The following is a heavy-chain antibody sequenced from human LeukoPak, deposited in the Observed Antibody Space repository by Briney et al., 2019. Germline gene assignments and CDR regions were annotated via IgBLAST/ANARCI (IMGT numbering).Heavy chain of an antibody. V-gene: IGHV4-4*07. CDR2: IYTSGST. D-gene: IGHD3-22*01. J-gene: IGHJ4*02. CDR1: GGSISSYY. Sequence: SETLSLTCAVSGGSISSYYWSWVRQPAGKGLEWIGRIYTSGSTNYNPSLTSRLTKSVDTSQNQSSMKLSSVTAADTAVYYCARVTYYYDSRDQVFDYWGQGTLVTVSS. CDR3: ARVTYYYDSRDQVFDY.